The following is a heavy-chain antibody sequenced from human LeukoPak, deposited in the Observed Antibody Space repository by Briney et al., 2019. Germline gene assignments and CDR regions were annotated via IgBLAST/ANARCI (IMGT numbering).Heavy chain of an antibody. D-gene: IGHD3-10*01. CDR3: ARAAGRVRDYYFDY. J-gene: IGHJ4*02. CDR1: GFTFSSYG. Sequence: GSLILSCAASGFTFSSYGMHWVRQAPGKGLEWVAVIWYDGSNKYYADSVKGRFTISRDNSKNTLYLQMNSLRAEDTAVYYCARAAGRVRDYYFDYWGQGTLVTVSS. V-gene: IGHV3-33*01. CDR2: IWYDGSNK.